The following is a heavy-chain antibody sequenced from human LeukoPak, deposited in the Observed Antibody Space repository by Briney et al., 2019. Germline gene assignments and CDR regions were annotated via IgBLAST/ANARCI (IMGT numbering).Heavy chain of an antibody. J-gene: IGHJ5*02. CDR2: VSTYNSDT. V-gene: IGHV1-18*01. D-gene: IGHD1-20*01. CDR1: GYRFSSNG. Sequence: ASVKVSCKASGYRFSSNGISWVRQAPGQGLEWVGWVSTYNSDTNYAPEFQGRVTMTKDTSTSTVYMELRSLRTDDTAVYYCALDNWNEFDPWGQGTLVTVSS. CDR3: ALDNWNEFDP.